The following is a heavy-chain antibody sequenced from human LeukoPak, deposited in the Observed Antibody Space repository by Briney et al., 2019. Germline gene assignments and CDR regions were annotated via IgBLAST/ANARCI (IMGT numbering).Heavy chain of an antibody. Sequence: GGSLRLSCAASGFTFYDYGMSWVRQAPGKGLEWVSGINWNGGSTGYADSVKGRFTISRDNAKNSLYLQMNSLRAEDTALYHCARWGSGSDHNAFDIWGQGTMVTVSS. J-gene: IGHJ3*02. CDR2: INWNGGST. CDR1: GFTFYDYG. V-gene: IGHV3-20*01. CDR3: ARWGSGSDHNAFDI. D-gene: IGHD6-19*01.